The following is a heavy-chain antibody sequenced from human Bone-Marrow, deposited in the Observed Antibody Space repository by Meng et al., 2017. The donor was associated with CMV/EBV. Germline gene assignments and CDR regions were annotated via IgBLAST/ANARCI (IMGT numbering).Heavy chain of an antibody. CDR1: GFTFSSFW. J-gene: IGHJ4*02. D-gene: IGHD1-26*01. V-gene: IGHV3-74*01. CDR3: ARGLIRGTDY. CDR2: INGDGSRT. Sequence: GESLKISCAASGFTFSSFWMHWVRQGPGKGLVWVSHINGDGSRTSYADSVKGRFTISRDNAKNTLYLQMNSLRAEDTAVYYCARGLIRGTDYWGQGTLVTVSS.